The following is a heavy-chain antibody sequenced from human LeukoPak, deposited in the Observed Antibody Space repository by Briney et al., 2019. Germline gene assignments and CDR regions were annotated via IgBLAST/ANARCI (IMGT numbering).Heavy chain of an antibody. CDR2: IYYSGST. J-gene: IGHJ3*02. V-gene: IGHV4-59*01. CDR1: GGSISSYY. CDR3: ARDSSSSWPDAFDI. Sequence: KPSETLSLTCTVSGGSISSYYWSWIRQPPGKGLEWIGYIYYSGSTNYNPSLKSRVTISVDTSKNQFSLKLSSVTAADTAVYYCARDSSSSWPDAFDIWGQGTMVTVSS. D-gene: IGHD6-13*01.